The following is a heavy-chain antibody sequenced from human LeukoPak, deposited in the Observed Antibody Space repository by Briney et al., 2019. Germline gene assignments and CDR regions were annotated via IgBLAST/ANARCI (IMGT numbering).Heavy chain of an antibody. D-gene: IGHD3-10*01. CDR2: ISGSGGST. CDR3: AKDRSHYYGSGSYAFDY. V-gene: IGHV3-23*01. J-gene: IGHJ4*02. Sequence: GGSLRLSCAASGFTVSSNYMSWVRQAPGKGLEWVSAISGSGGSTYYADSVKGRFTISRDNSKNTLYLQMNSLRAEDTAVYYCAKDRSHYYGSGSYAFDYWGQGTLVTVSS. CDR1: GFTVSSNY.